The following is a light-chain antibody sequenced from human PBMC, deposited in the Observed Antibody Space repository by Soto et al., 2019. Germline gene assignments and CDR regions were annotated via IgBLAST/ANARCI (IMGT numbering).Light chain of an antibody. Sequence: EIVLTQSPGTLSLSPGERASLSCRASQSVNNDYLAWYQQKPGQAPRLLIYGASTRATGIPDRFSGSGSGTDFTLTITILEPEDFAVYFCQQYGDSRTFGQGTKVEVK. J-gene: IGKJ1*01. CDR3: QQYGDSRT. CDR2: GAS. V-gene: IGKV3-20*01. CDR1: QSVNNDY.